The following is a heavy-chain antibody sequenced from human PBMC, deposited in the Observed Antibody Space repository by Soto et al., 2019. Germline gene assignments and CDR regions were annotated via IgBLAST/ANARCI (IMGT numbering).Heavy chain of an antibody. D-gene: IGHD3-16*01. J-gene: IGHJ6*02. CDR2: IWFDGTNK. Sequence: QVQLVESGGGVVQPGRSLRLSCAASGFTFSNFDMHWVRQAPGKGLEWVAIIWFDGTNKFYGDSVKGRFTISRDNSNNTLDLQMNSLRAGDTAVYYCARDRRGRRAFVYGMDVWGQGTTVTVSS. CDR1: GFTFSNFD. V-gene: IGHV3-33*01. CDR3: ARDRRGRRAFVYGMDV.